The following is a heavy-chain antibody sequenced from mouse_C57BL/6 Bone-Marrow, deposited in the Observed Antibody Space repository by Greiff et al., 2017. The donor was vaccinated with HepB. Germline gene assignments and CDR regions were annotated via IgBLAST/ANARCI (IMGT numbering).Heavy chain of an antibody. CDR3: ADLRRERFAY. CDR1: GYTFTSYG. Sequence: QVQLQQSGAELARPGASVKLSCKASGYTFTSYGISWVKQRTGQGLEWIGEIYPRSGNTYYNEKFKGKATLTADKSSSTAYMELRSLTSEDSAVYFCADLRRERFAYWGQGTLVTVSA. V-gene: IGHV1-81*01. D-gene: IGHD1-1*01. CDR2: IYPRSGNT. J-gene: IGHJ3*01.